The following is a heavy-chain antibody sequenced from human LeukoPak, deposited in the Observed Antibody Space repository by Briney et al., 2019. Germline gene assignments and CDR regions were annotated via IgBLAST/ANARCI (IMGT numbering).Heavy chain of an antibody. CDR2: INAGNGST. J-gene: IGHJ4*02. CDR1: GYIFTSYA. V-gene: IGHV1-3*01. D-gene: IGHD6-19*01. CDR3: ARGCCEGSIEVAGHDY. Sequence: ASVKVSCKASGYIFTSYAMHWVRQAPGQRLEWMGWINAGNGSTKYSQKFQGRVTITRDTSASTVYMELSSLRYEDTAVYYCARGCCEGSIEVAGHDYWGQGTLVFVSS.